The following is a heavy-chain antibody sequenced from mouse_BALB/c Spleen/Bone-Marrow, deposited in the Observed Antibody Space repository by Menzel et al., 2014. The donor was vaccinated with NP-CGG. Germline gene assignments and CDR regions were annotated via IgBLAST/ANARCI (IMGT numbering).Heavy chain of an antibody. J-gene: IGHJ4*01. Sequence: VQLAESGPGLVSPSQSLSITCTVSGFSLTNYGVYWVRQPPGKGLEWLGVIWAGGSTNYNSALMSRLSISKDNSKSQVFLKMNSLQTDDTAMYYCARPTPRYYAMDYWGQGTSVTVSS. V-gene: IGHV2-9*02. D-gene: IGHD6-1*01. CDR3: ARPTPRYYAMDY. CDR1: GFSLTNYG. CDR2: IWAGGST.